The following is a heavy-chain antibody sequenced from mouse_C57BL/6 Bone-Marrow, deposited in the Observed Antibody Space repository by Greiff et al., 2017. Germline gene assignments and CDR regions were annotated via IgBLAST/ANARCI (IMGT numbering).Heavy chain of an antibody. D-gene: IGHD1-1*01. J-gene: IGHJ1*03. CDR1: GFTFSDFY. CDR3: ARSYYYGSSYGPYWYFDV. CDR2: SRNKANDYTT. V-gene: IGHV7-1*01. Sequence: EVQRVESGGGLVQSGRSLRLSCATSGFTFSDFYMEWVRQAPGKGLEWIAASRNKANDYTTEYSASVKGRFIVSRDTSQSILYLQMNALRAEDTAIYYCARSYYYGSSYGPYWYFDVWGTGTTVTVSS.